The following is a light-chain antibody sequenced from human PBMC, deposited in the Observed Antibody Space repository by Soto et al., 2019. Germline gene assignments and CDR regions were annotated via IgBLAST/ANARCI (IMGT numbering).Light chain of an antibody. CDR1: DSNIGAGYA. CDR3: VSYIDSSKTHWV. J-gene: IGLJ3*02. Sequence: QSVLTQPPSVAGAPGQRVTISCTGSDSNIGAGYAVHWYQQLPGAAPKLLIYANNDRPSGVPDRFSGSRSDTSASLAITGLQAEDEADYYCVSYIDSSKTHWVFGGGTKLTVL. V-gene: IGLV1-40*01. CDR2: ANN.